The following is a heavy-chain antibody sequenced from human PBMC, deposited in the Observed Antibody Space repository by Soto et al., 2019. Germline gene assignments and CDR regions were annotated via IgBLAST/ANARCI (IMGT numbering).Heavy chain of an antibody. Sequence: QVQLVQSGAEVKKPGSSVKVSCKASGGTFSSYAISWVRQAPGQGLEWMGGIIPIFGTANYAQKFQGRVTXXAXXXXXXAYMELSSLRSEDTAVYYCARAGYSSSWLDFDYWGQGTLVTVSS. CDR1: GGTFSSYA. CDR3: ARAGYSSSWLDFDY. V-gene: IGHV1-69*01. CDR2: IIPIFGTA. J-gene: IGHJ4*02. D-gene: IGHD6-13*01.